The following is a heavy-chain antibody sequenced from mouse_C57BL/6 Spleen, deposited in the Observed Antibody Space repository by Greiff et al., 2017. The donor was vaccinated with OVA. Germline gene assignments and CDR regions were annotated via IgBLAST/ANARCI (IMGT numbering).Heavy chain of an antibody. D-gene: IGHD2-4*01. Sequence: QAQLQQPGAELVRPGTSVKLSCKASGYTFTSYWMHWVKQRPGQGLEWIGVIDPSDSYTNYNQKFKGKATLTVDTSSSTAYMQLSSLTSEDSAVYYCARDDYDTGFAYWGQGTLVTVSA. CDR1: GYTFTSYW. V-gene: IGHV1-59*01. CDR3: ARDDYDTGFAY. J-gene: IGHJ3*01. CDR2: IDPSDSYT.